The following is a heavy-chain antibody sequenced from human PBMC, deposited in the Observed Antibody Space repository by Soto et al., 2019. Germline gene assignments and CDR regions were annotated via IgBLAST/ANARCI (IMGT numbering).Heavy chain of an antibody. CDR3: AADLDTAMLFYYYYGMDV. CDR2: IVVGSGNT. V-gene: IGHV1-58*01. Sequence: GASVKVSCKASGFTFTSSAVQWVRQARGQRLEWIGWIVVGSGNTNYAQKFQERVTITRDMSTSTAYMELSSLRSEDTAVYYCAADLDTAMLFYYYYGMDVWGQGTTVTVSS. D-gene: IGHD5-18*01. CDR1: GFTFTSSA. J-gene: IGHJ6*02.